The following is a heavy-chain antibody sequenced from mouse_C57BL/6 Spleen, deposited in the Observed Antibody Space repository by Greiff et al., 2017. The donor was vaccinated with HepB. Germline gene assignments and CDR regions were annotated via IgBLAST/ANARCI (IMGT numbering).Heavy chain of an antibody. J-gene: IGHJ2*01. CDR1: GYTFTSYW. CDR3: ARVDDGYPDLDY. D-gene: IGHD2-3*01. V-gene: IGHV1-55*01. Sequence: VQLQQSGAELVKPGASVKMSCKASGYTFTSYWITWVKQRPGQGLEWIGDIYPGSGSTNYNEKFKSKATLTVDTSSSTAYMQLSSLTSEDSAVYYCARVDDGYPDLDYWGKGTTLTVSS. CDR2: IYPGSGST.